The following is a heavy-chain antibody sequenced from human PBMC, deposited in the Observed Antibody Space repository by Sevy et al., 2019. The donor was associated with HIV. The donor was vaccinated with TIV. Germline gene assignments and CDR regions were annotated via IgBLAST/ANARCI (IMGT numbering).Heavy chain of an antibody. CDR1: GGSISSYY. CDR3: ARDQSQRGRGYCSGGSCYMAYYYMDV. Sequence: SETLSLTCTVSGGSISSYYWSWIRQPPGKGLEWIGYIYYSGSTNYNPSLKRRVTISVDTSKNQFSLKLSSVTAADTAVYYCARDQSQRGRGYCSGGSCYMAYYYMDVWGKGTTVTVSS. J-gene: IGHJ6*03. D-gene: IGHD2-15*01. CDR2: IYYSGST. V-gene: IGHV4-59*01.